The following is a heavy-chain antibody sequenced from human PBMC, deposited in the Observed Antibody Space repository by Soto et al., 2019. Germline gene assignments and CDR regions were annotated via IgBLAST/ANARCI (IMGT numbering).Heavy chain of an antibody. CDR2: ISYDGSNK. D-gene: IGHD6-19*01. Sequence: GGSLRLSCAASGFTFSSYGMHWVRQAPGKGLEWVAVISYDGSNKYYADSVKGRFTISRDNSKNTLYLQMNSLRAEDTAVYYCAKDGSGIAVDAAFDIWGQGTMVTGSS. CDR1: GFTFSSYG. V-gene: IGHV3-30*18. CDR3: AKDGSGIAVDAAFDI. J-gene: IGHJ3*02.